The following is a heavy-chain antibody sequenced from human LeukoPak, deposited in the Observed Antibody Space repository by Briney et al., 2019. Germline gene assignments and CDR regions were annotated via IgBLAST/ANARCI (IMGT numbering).Heavy chain of an antibody. V-gene: IGHV1-46*01. D-gene: IGHD6-13*01. J-gene: IGHJ4*02. CDR3: ARAHRGGWTRIAAAGTELPDY. CDR2: INPSGGST. CDR1: GYTFTSYY. Sequence: ASVKVSCKASGYTFTSYYMHWVRQAPGQGLEWMGIINPSGGSTSYAQKFQGRVTMTRDMSTSTVYMELSSLRSEDTAVYYCARAHRGGWTRIAAAGTELPDYWGQGTLVTVSS.